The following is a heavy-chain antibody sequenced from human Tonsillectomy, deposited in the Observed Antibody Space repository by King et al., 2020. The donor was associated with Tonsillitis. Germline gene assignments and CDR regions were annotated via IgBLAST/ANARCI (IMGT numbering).Heavy chain of an antibody. V-gene: IGHV3-66*01. J-gene: IGHJ5*02. CDR3: ARDRFGYSRSWFKGWFDP. CDR2: IYSGGST. Sequence: LVQSGGGLVQPGGSLRLSCAASGFTVSSNYMSWVRQAPGKGLEWVSVIYSGGSTYYADSVKGRFTISRDNSKNTLYLQMNSLRAEDTAVYYCARDRFGYSRSWFKGWFDPWGQGTLVTVPS. CDR1: GFTVSSNY. D-gene: IGHD6-13*01.